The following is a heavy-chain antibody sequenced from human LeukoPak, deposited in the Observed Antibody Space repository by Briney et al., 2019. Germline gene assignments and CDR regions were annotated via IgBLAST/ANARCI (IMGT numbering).Heavy chain of an antibody. D-gene: IGHD2-2*01. CDR1: GFIFSGFG. Sequence: PGGSLRLSCAASGFIFSGFGLHWVRQAPGKGLEWLAGISYDGNNEYYADSVKGRFTISRDNSKNTLYLQMNSLRAEGTAVYYCAKGGEYQLPGDYWGQGTLVTVSS. V-gene: IGHV3-30-3*01. CDR3: AKGGEYQLPGDY. J-gene: IGHJ4*02. CDR2: ISYDGNNE.